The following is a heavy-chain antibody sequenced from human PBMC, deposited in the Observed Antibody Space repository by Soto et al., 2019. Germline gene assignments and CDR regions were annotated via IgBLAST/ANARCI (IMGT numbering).Heavy chain of an antibody. V-gene: IGHV4-59*01. CDR3: ARLGPNGYTRNY. Sequence: QVQLQESGPGLVKPSETLSLTCIVSGGSIGSYYWSWLRQPPGKGLEWIGFINYSDNTDYNPSLASRVTMSIDTSKNQLSLNLRSVTPADTAVYSCARLGPNGYTRNYWGQGTLVTVSS. D-gene: IGHD5-18*01. CDR2: INYSDNT. J-gene: IGHJ4*02. CDR1: GGSIGSYY.